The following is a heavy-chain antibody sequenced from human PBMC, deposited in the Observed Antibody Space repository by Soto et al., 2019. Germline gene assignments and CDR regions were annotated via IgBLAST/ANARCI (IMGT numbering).Heavy chain of an antibody. V-gene: IGHV1-2*02. J-gene: IGHJ5*02. CDR1: GYTFTGYY. Sequence: ASVKVSCKASGYTFTGYYMHWVRQAPGQGLEWMGWINPNSGGTNYAQKFQGRVTMTRDTSISTAYMELSRLRSDDTAVYYCARDSYYYDSSGYSWFDPWGQGTLVTVSS. CDR2: INPNSGGT. CDR3: ARDSYYYDSSGYSWFDP. D-gene: IGHD3-22*01.